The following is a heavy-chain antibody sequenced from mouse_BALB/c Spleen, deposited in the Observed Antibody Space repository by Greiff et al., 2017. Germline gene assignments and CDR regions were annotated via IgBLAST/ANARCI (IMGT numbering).Heavy chain of an antibody. Sequence: EVKLMESGPGLVKPSQSLSLTCSVTGYSITSGYYWNWIRQFPGNKLEWMGYISYDGSNNYNPSLKNRISITRDTSKNQFFLKLNSVTTEDTATYYCARGSGLKGGYAMDYWGQGTSVTVSS. V-gene: IGHV3-6*02. J-gene: IGHJ4*01. D-gene: IGHD1-3*01. CDR1: GYSITSGYY. CDR2: ISYDGSN. CDR3: ARGSGLKGGYAMDY.